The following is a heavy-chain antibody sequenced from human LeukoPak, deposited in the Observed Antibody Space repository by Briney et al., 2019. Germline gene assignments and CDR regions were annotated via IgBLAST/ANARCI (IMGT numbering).Heavy chain of an antibody. V-gene: IGHV4-34*01. D-gene: IGHD3-16*01. CDR2: VSHGGDT. Sequence: SETLSLTCAVYNGSFSGYYWSWIRQSPGKGLEWIGEVSHGGDTNYNPSLRSRVTISVDTPKNHFSLNLRSVTAADTAVYNCARAAWNGGGGFDPWGQGTLVTVSS. J-gene: IGHJ5*02. CDR1: NGSFSGYY. CDR3: ARAAWNGGGGFDP.